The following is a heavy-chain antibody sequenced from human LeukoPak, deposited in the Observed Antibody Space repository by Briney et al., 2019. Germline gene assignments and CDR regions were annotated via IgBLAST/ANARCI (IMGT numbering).Heavy chain of an antibody. CDR2: INAGNGNT. CDR1: GYSFSTYT. D-gene: IGHD1-26*01. Sequence: GASVKVSCKASGYSFSTYTMHWVRQAPGQRLEWMGWINAGNGNTKYSQNFQGRVTITRDTSANTAYMEMSSLRSEDTAVYYCARDHVGATELDYWGQGTLVTVSS. J-gene: IGHJ4*02. V-gene: IGHV1-3*01. CDR3: ARDHVGATELDY.